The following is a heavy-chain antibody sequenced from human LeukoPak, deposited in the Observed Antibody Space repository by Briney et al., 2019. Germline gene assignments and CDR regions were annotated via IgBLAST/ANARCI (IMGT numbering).Heavy chain of an antibody. CDR3: AKDMKDYVWGIEIDY. CDR1: GFTFSSYG. J-gene: IGHJ4*02. Sequence: PGGSLRLSCAASGFTFSSYGMHWVRQAPGKGLEWVAFIRYDGSNKYYADSVKGRVTISRDNSKNTLYLQMNSLRAEDTAVYYCAKDMKDYVWGIEIDYWGQGTLVTVSS. CDR2: IRYDGSNK. V-gene: IGHV3-30*02. D-gene: IGHD3-16*01.